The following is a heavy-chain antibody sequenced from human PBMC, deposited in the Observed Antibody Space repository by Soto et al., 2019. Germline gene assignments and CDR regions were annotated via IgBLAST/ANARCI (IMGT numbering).Heavy chain of an antibody. V-gene: IGHV1-69*02. CDR2: IIPILGIA. CDR1: GGTFSSYT. D-gene: IGHD2-15*01. J-gene: IGHJ3*02. Sequence: QVQLVQSGAEVKKPGSSVKVSCKASGGTFSSYTISWVRQAPGQGLEWMGRIIPILGIANYAQKFQGRVMIPAXXSTSTAYMELSSLRSEDTAVYYCARVLGGNNAFDIWGQGTMVTVSS. CDR3: ARVLGGNNAFDI.